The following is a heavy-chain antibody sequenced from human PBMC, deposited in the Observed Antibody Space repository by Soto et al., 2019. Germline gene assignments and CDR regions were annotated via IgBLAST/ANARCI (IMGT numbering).Heavy chain of an antibody. CDR2: ISGSGGDT. CDR1: GFTFSSYA. V-gene: IGHV3-23*01. D-gene: IGHD3-22*01. CDR3: AKADAGGYNSLLFDY. Sequence: GGSLRLSCAASGFTFSSYAMSWVRQAPGKGLEWVSAISGSGGDTYYADSVKGRFTISRDNSKNTIYVQMNSLRAEDTALYYCAKADAGGYNSLLFDYWGQGTLVTVSS. J-gene: IGHJ4*02.